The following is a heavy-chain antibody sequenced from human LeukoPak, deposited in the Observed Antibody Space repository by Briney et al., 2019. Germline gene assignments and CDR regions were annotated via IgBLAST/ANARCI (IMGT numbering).Heavy chain of an antibody. J-gene: IGHJ4*02. CDR2: ISGSDGYT. Sequence: PGGSLRLSCVVSGFDFSGFSMSWVRQAPGKGLEWVSGISGSDGYTYYADSVKGRFTISRDNSKNTLSLQMNSLRAEDTAVYYCAKDSVAATHLVLLSRRSHYFDYWGQGTLVTVSS. CDR1: GFDFSGFS. V-gene: IGHV3-23*01. D-gene: IGHD2-15*01. CDR3: AKDSVAATHLVLLSRRSHYFDY.